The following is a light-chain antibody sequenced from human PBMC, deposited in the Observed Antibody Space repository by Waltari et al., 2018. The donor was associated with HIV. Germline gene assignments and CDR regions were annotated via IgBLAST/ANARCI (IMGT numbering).Light chain of an antibody. CDR1: SSDVGGYNY. CDR3: SSYTSSRTRV. V-gene: IGLV2-14*01. Sequence: SITISCTGTSSDVGGYNYVSWYQQHPGKAPKLMIYEVSNRPSGVSNRFSGSKSGNTASLTISGLQAEDEADYYCSSYTSSRTRVFGGGTNLTVL. J-gene: IGLJ3*02. CDR2: EVS.